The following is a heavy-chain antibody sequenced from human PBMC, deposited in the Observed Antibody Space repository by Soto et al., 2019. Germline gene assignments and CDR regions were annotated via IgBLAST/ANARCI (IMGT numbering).Heavy chain of an antibody. CDR1: GFNLTNYE. D-gene: IGHD2-21*02. V-gene: IGHV3-48*03. Sequence: PGGSLKLSCAVSGFNLTNYEMNWVRQVPGKGLEWISKIRGSSNNIYYADSVKGRFTISRDNANNLLFLQMNSLRAEDTVFYYFAAEAWWGADCYFFEYWGQGTLVTGSS. J-gene: IGHJ4*02. CDR2: IRGSSNNI. CDR3: AAEAWWGADCYFFEY.